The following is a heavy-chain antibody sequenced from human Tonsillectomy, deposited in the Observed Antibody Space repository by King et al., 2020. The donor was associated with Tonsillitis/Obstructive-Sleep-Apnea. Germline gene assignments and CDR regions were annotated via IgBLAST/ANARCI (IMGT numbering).Heavy chain of an antibody. J-gene: IGHJ4*02. D-gene: IGHD3-22*01. CDR1: GGSISSYY. CDR3: ARHVFTYYYESSTPGGGLHYFDY. V-gene: IGHV4-59*08. Sequence: VQLQESGPGLVKPSETLSLTCTVSGGSISSYYWSWIRQPPGKGLEWIGYIYYSGSTNYNPSLKSRVTISVDTSKNQFSLKLSSVTAADTAVYYCARHVFTYYYESSTPGGGLHYFDYWGQGTLVTVSS. CDR2: IYYSGST.